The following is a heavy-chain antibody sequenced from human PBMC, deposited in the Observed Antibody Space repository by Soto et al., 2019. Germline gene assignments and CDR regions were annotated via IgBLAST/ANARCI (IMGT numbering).Heavy chain of an antibody. CDR3: AREGINNYNEYYFDS. D-gene: IGHD4-4*01. J-gene: IGHJ4*01. CDR2: ISGSGNYT. V-gene: IGHV3-21*01. Sequence: GGSLRLSCAASGFTFSTYSMNWVRQAPGKGLEWVSSISGSGNYTHYADFLRGRFTISRDNAKTSLYLQMNSLRAEDTAVYYCAREGINNYNEYYFDSWGHGTVVNVSS. CDR1: GFTFSTYS.